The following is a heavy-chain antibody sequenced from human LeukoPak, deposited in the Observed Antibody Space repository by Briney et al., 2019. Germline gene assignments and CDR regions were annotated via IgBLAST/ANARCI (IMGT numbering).Heavy chain of an antibody. CDR2: ISAYNGNT. V-gene: IGHV1-18*01. D-gene: IGHD3-10*01. CDR1: GYTFTNYG. CDR3: ARAMVRGVEHDY. J-gene: IGHJ4*02. Sequence: ASVKVSCKASGYTFTNYGISWVRQAPGQGLEWMGWISAYNGNTNYAQKLQGRVTMTTDTSTSTAYMELRSLRSDDTAAYYCARAMVRGVEHDYWGQGTLVTVSS.